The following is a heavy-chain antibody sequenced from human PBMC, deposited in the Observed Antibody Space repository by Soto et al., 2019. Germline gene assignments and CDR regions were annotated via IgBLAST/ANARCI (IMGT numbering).Heavy chain of an antibody. V-gene: IGHV4-4*07. J-gene: IGHJ6*04. CDR1: GGSSRRDS. Sequence: SEALSLPCTVSGGSSRRDSWTSSRQPAGEGLESIGCTANTETTNYNPSLKSRAAISIDTQKNQFSLQLSSVTVADTDFYCSAGGGSIVVAQRRLMDVWGKGTTVTVSS. CDR3: AGGGSIVVAQRRLMDV. D-gene: IGHD3-22*01. CDR2: TANTETT.